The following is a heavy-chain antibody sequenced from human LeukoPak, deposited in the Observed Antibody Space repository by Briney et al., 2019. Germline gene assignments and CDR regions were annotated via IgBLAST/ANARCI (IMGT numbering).Heavy chain of an antibody. CDR3: AQSGSYAAFDY. V-gene: IGHV3-72*01. D-gene: IGHD3-16*01. J-gene: IGHJ4*02. CDR2: IRNKANSYTT. Sequence: GGSLRLSCAASGFTFSDHNMDWVRQAAGKGLEWVGRIRNKANSYTTEYAASVKGRFTISRDDSKNSLYLQMNSLKTEDTAVYYCAQSGSYAAFDYWGQGTLVTVSS. CDR1: GFTFSDHN.